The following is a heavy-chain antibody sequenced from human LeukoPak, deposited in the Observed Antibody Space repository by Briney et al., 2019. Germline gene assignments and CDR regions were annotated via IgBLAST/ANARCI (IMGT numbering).Heavy chain of an antibody. CDR3: ARDLHSYYYDSSGYHY. CDR2: ISAYNGNT. CDR1: GYTFTSYG. Sequence: ASVKVSCKASGYTFTSYGISWVRQAPGQGLEWMGWISAYNGNTNYAQKLQGRVTMTTDTSTSIAYMELRSLRSDDTAVYYCARDLHSYYYDSSGYHYWGQGTLVTVSS. J-gene: IGHJ4*02. V-gene: IGHV1-18*01. D-gene: IGHD3-22*01.